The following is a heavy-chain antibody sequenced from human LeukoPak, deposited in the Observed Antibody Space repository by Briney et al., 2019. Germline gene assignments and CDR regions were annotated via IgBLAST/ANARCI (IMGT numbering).Heavy chain of an antibody. Sequence: PGGSLRLSCTASGFPFIEYSMNWVRQVPGKGLEWIAYIGIDSGNTKYAGSVRGRFTISADKTKNSLYLQMNSLRVDDTAVYYCARDHNYAFDNWGQGTLVSVAS. V-gene: IGHV3-48*01. CDR3: ARDHNYAFDN. J-gene: IGHJ4*02. D-gene: IGHD1-1*01. CDR2: IGIDSGNT. CDR1: GFPFIEYS.